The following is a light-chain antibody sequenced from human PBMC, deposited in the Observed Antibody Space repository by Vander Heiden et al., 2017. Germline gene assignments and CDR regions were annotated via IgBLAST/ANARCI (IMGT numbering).Light chain of an antibody. CDR1: QSFVYRDGNKY. V-gene: IGKV2-30*01. J-gene: IGKJ1*01. CDR3: LQDTHWPPLP. Sequence: DVVMNQSPLSLPGNLGQAASIACRFRQSFVYRDGNKYLNWFQPRPGQSPRRLIFYVSTLHSSVPHTFCGIGCGTDFPMLISSVEQADVGVYYCLQDTHWPPLPFGQGTKVEIK. CDR2: YVS.